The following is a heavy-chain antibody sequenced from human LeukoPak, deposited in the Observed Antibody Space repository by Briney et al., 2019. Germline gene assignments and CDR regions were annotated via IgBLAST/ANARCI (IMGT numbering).Heavy chain of an antibody. Sequence: PGGSLGFSFAASGLTFSGFVMTWFPQAPGKGLGGASTISPRDTGTYYADSVKGRFTVSRDDSKSTLFLHLTSLRAEDTAVYFCSKSLYESSVYQGEDYWGQGTLVTVSS. D-gene: IGHD3-22*01. CDR3: SKSLYESSVYQGEDY. V-gene: IGHV3-23*01. CDR2: ISPRDTGT. CDR1: GLTFSGFV. J-gene: IGHJ4*02.